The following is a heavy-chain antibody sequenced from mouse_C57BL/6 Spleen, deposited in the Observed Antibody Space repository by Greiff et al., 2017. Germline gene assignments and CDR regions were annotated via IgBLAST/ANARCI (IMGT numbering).Heavy chain of an antibody. J-gene: IGHJ3*01. D-gene: IGHD1-1*01. Sequence: VQLQQPGAELVRPGSSVKLSCKASGYTFTSYWMHWVKQRPIQGLEWIGNIDPSDSENHYNQKFKDKATLTVDKSSSPTYMQLSCLTSEDSAFXYCARYYYGSSYGFAYWGQGTLVTVSA. CDR3: ARYYYGSSYGFAY. CDR1: GYTFTSYW. V-gene: IGHV1-52*01. CDR2: IDPSDSEN.